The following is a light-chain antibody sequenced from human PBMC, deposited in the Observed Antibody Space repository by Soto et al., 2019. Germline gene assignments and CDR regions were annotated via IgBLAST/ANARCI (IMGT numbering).Light chain of an antibody. CDR3: QQYNSDSQT. J-gene: IGKJ1*01. CDR2: DAS. CDR1: QSLGTW. Sequence: DIQMTQSPSTLSASVGDRVTITCRASQSLGTWLAWFQQKPGKAPKLLIYDASTLESGVPSRFSGSGSGTEFTLTINSLQPDDLATYYCQQYNSDSQTFGQGTKVERK. V-gene: IGKV1-5*01.